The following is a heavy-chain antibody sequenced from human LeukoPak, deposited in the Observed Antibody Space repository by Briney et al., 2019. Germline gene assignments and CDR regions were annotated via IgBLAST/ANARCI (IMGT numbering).Heavy chain of an antibody. J-gene: IGHJ4*02. CDR3: ARGAAGSYGPDY. D-gene: IGHD1-26*01. CDR2: IYYSGST. CDR1: GGSISGDY. V-gene: IGHV4-59*01. Sequence: SETLSLTCTVSGGSISGDYWSWIRQPPGKGLEWIGYIYYSGSTNYNPSLTSRVTISVDTSKNQFSLKLSSVTAADTAVYYCARGAAGSYGPDYWGQGTLVTVSS.